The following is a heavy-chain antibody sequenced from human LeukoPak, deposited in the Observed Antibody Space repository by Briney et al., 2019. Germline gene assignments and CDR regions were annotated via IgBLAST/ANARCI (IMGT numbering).Heavy chain of an antibody. V-gene: IGHV1-8*01. CDR1: GYTFTSYD. CDR3: ARARDYSTLYYFDY. D-gene: IGHD4-11*01. J-gene: IGHJ4*02. CDR2: MNPNSGNT. Sequence: ASVKVSCKASGYTFTSYDINWVRQATGQGLEWMGWMNPNSGNTGYAQKFQGRVTMTRNTSISTAYMEQSSLRSEDTAVYYCARARDYSTLYYFDYWGQGTLVTVSS.